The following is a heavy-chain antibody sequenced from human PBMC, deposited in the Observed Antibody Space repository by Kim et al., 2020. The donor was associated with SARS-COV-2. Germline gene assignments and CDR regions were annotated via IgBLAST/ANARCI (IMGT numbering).Heavy chain of an antibody. V-gene: IGHV3-49*04. CDR1: GFTFGDYA. J-gene: IGHJ6*02. D-gene: IGHD3-16*01. CDR2: IRSKAYGGTT. Sequence: GGSLRLSCTASGFTFGDYAMSWVRQAPGKGLEWVGFIRSKAYGGTTEYAASVKGRFTISRDDSKSIAYLQMNSLKTEDTAVYYCTRDLWVDRRNYYYYGMDVWGQGTTVTVSS. CDR3: TRDLWVDRRNYYYYGMDV.